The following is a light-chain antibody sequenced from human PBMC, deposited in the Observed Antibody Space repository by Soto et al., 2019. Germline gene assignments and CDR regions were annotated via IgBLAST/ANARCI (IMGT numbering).Light chain of an antibody. Sequence: QSVLTQPASVSGSPGQSITISCTGTSSDVGGYNYVSWYQQHPGKAPKLMIYEVSNRPSGVSNRFSGSKSGNTASLTISGLQAEDEADYYCSSYTSSSTLPYVFGTGTKPTVL. CDR2: EVS. CDR3: SSYTSSSTLPYV. J-gene: IGLJ1*01. V-gene: IGLV2-14*01. CDR1: SSDVGGYNY.